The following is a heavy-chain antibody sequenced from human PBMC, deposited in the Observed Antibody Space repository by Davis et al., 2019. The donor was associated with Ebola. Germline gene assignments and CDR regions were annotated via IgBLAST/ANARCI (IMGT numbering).Heavy chain of an antibody. CDR2: ISSSGRAT. CDR3: ARGSGYIEESSFDS. Sequence: GESLKISCVASGFTFSSYEMNWVRQAPGKGLEWVSSISSSGRATYYADSVKGRFTISRDNAKNSLDLQMNSLRAEDTAAYYCARGSGYIEESSFDSWGQGILVTVSS. D-gene: IGHD6-13*01. J-gene: IGHJ4*02. V-gene: IGHV3-48*03. CDR1: GFTFSSYE.